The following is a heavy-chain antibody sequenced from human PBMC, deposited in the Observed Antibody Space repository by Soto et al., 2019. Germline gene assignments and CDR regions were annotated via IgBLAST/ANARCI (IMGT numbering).Heavy chain of an antibody. CDR2: IYWDDDG. J-gene: IGHJ4*02. CDR3: ALGIAAPPFDS. V-gene: IGHV2-5*02. CDR1: GFSLTTTGVG. Sequence: QISLKESGPALVKPTQTLTLTCSFSGFSLTTTGVGVGWIRQPPGKALEWLAVIYWDDDGPYNTSLKNRLTLTQYTSKNLVVLTMTNVDPVDTATYYCALGIAAPPFDSWGQGTLVTVSS. D-gene: IGHD6-6*01.